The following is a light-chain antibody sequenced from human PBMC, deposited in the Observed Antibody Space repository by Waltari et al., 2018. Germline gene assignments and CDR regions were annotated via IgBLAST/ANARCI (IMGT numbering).Light chain of an antibody. J-gene: IGLJ1*01. V-gene: IGLV2-23*02. CDR2: EVT. CDR1: SSDVGTYNL. Sequence: QSALTQPASVSGSPGQSITISCTGTSSDVGTYNLVSWYQQHPGKAPKLMIYEVTNRPSGVSNRFSGSKSGNTASLTIAGLQAEDEAEYYCCSFAGSSTYYVFGTGTKVTVL. CDR3: CSFAGSSTYYV.